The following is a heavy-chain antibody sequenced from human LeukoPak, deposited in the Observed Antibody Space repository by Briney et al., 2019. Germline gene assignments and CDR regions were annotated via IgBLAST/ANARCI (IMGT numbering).Heavy chain of an antibody. D-gene: IGHD5-24*01. CDR2: INPNNGNT. V-gene: IGHV1-18*04. CDR1: GYTFTGYY. J-gene: IGHJ4*02. CDR3: ARVPSRWLQLNYFDY. Sequence: ASVKVSCKASGYTFTGYYMHWVRQAPGQGLEWMGWINPNNGNTNYAQKLQGRVTMTTDTSTSTAYMELRSLGSDDTAVYYCARVPSRWLQLNYFDYWGQGTLVTVSS.